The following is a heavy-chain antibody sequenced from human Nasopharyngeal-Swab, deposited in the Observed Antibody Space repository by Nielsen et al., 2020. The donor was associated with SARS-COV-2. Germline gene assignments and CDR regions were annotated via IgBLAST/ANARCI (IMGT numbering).Heavy chain of an antibody. CDR2: INPSGGST. V-gene: IGHV1-46*01. J-gene: IGHJ4*02. CDR3: ARGHSRIIVVVPWRKGYFDY. D-gene: IGHD2-2*01. Sequence: ASVKVSCKASGYTFTSYYMHWVRQAPGQGLEWMGIINPSGGSTSYAQKFQGRVTMTRDTSTSTVYMELSSLRSEGTAVYYCARGHSRIIVVVPWRKGYFDYWGQGTLVTVSS. CDR1: GYTFTSYY.